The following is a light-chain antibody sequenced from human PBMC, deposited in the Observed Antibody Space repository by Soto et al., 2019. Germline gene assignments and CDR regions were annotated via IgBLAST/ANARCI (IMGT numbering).Light chain of an antibody. J-gene: IGKJ4*01. CDR3: QQYSSYPLT. CDR2: AAS. V-gene: IGKV1-8*01. Sequence: AIRMTLSPSSFSASTGDRVTITCRASQGISSYLAWYQQKPGKAPELLIYAASTLQSGVPSRFSGSGSGTDFTLTISYLESEDFATYHCQQYSSYPLTFGGGTKVEIK. CDR1: QGISSY.